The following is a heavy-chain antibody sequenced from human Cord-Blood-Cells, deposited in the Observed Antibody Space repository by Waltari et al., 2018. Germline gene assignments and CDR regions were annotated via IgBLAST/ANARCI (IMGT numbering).Heavy chain of an antibody. D-gene: IGHD7-27*01. J-gene: IGHJ4*02. CDR3: VLGTALDY. CDR1: GFTVSTYY. V-gene: IGHV3-53*04. CDR2: FYSGGST. Sequence: EVRQVESGGGLVQPGGSVRVSGLAPGFTVSTYYMSWVRQAPGKGLEGVSGFYSGGSTYYADSVKGRFTISRHNSKNTLYLQMNSLRAEDTAVYYCVLGTALDYWGQGTLVTVSS.